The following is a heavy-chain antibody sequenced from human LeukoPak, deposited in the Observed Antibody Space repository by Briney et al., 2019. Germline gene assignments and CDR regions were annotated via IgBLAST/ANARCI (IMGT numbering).Heavy chain of an antibody. Sequence: SETLSLTCTVSGGSISSSSYYWGWIRQPPGKGLEWIGSIYYSGSTYYNPSLKSRVTISVDTSNNQFSLKLSSVTAADTAVYYCARRTIAVAGTGGFFDYWGQGTLVTVSS. CDR1: GGSISSSSYY. CDR2: IYYSGST. CDR3: ARRTIAVAGTGGFFDY. D-gene: IGHD6-19*01. V-gene: IGHV4-39*01. J-gene: IGHJ4*02.